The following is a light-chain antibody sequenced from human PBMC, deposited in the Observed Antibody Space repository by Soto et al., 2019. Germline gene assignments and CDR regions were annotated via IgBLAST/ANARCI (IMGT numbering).Light chain of an antibody. CDR3: SSYAAGNNLL. J-gene: IGLJ2*01. CDR2: EVF. V-gene: IGLV2-8*01. Sequence: QSVLTQPPSASGSPGQSVTISCTGTSRVIGGHNHVSWFQHHPDKAPKLILYEVFKRPSGVPDRFSGSKSGNTASLTVSGLQADDEADYYCSSYAAGNNLLFGGGTKVTVL. CDR1: SRVIGGHNH.